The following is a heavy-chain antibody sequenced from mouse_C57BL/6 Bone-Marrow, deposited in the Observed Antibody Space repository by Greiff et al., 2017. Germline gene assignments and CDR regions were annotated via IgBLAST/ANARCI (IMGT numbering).Heavy chain of an antibody. CDR3: AREDGYYAMDY. J-gene: IGHJ4*01. CDR1: GFTFSSYA. D-gene: IGHD2-3*01. V-gene: IGHV5-4*01. CDR2: ISGGGSYT. Sequence: EVHLVESGGGLVKPGGSLKLSCAASGFTFSSYAMSWVRQTPEKRLEWVATISGGGSYTYYPDNVKGRFTISRDKAKNNLYLQMSHLKSEDTAMYYCAREDGYYAMDYWGQGTSVTVSS.